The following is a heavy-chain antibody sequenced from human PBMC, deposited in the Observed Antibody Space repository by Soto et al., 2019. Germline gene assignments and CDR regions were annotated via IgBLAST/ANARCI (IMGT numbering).Heavy chain of an antibody. J-gene: IGHJ1*01. V-gene: IGHV3-30-3*01. CDR3: ATEDGSSGRAGTFHH. D-gene: IGHD3-22*01. CDR1: GFTFTTYV. CDR2: ISHDGGAQ. Sequence: QVQLVESGGGVVQPGGSLRLSCAASGFTFTTYVMHWVRQAPGKGLEWVAGISHDGGAQHYTDSVKGRFSISRDNSKNTLHVQMNSLRPEDTAVYYCATEDGSSGRAGTFHHWGQGTLLTVSS.